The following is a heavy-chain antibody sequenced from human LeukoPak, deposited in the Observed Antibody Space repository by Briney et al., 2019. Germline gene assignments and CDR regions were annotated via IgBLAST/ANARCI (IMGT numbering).Heavy chain of an antibody. V-gene: IGHV4-38-2*02. CDR1: GYSISSGYY. Sequence: NSSETLSLTRTVSGYSISSGYYWGWIRQPPGKGLEWIGSIYHSGSTYYNPSLKSRVTISVDTSKNQFSLKLSSVTAADTAVYYCASIQGDGQQDYWGQGTLVTVSS. CDR3: ASIQGDGQQDY. D-gene: IGHD3-16*01. J-gene: IGHJ4*02. CDR2: IYHSGST.